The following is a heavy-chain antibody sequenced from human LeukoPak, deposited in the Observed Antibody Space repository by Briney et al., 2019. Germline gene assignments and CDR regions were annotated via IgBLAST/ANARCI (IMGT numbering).Heavy chain of an antibody. CDR2: IWYDGSNK. J-gene: IGHJ6*02. V-gene: IGHV3-33*01. Sequence: GGSLRLSCAASGFTFSSYGMHWVRQAPGKGLEWVAVIWYDGSNKHYADSVKGRFTISRDNSKNTLYLQMNSLRAEDTAVYYCARVPHYYYGMDVWGQGTTVTVSS. CDR1: GFTFSSYG. CDR3: ARVPHYYYGMDV.